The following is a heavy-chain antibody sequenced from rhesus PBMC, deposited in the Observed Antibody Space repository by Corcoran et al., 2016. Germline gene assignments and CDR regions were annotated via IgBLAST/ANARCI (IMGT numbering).Heavy chain of an antibody. CDR2: ISCSSGNT. CDR1: GGSISRSNW. J-gene: IGHJ6*01. Sequence: QVQLQESGPGLVKPSETLSLTCAVSGGSISRSNWWSCIRPPPGKGLEWIGYISCSSGNTYYNPSLKIRVTISTDTSKIQFSLKLSSVTAADTAVYYCARDAPYYSGSYYYFGLDSWGQGVVVTVSS. CDR3: ARDAPYYSGSYYYFGLDS. V-gene: IGHV4-65*01. D-gene: IGHD3-16*01.